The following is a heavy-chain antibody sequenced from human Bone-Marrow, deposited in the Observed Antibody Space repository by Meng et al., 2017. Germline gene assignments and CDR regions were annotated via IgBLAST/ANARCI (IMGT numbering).Heavy chain of an antibody. V-gene: IGHV1-2*06. CDR3: ARGGVPNLDNGFDP. D-gene: IGHD1-14*01. CDR2: IHPNSGGT. J-gene: IGHJ5*02. Sequence: ASVKVSCKASGDIFTGHYIHWVRQAPGQGLEWMGRIHPNSGGTNYAQNLQGRVTMTRDTSSSTAYMELSSLRSDDTAVYYCARGGVPNLDNGFDPWGQGTLVTVSS. CDR1: GDIFTGHY.